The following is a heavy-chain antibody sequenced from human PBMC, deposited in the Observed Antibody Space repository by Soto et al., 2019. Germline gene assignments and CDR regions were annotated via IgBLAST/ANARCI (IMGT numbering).Heavy chain of an antibody. CDR3: ARGGDSVVATIPFDY. CDR2: IYYSGST. Sequence: QVQLQESGPGLVKPSETLSLTCTVSGGSISSYYWSWIRQPPGKGLEWIGYIYYSGSTNYNPSLKSRVTISVDTSKNQCSLKLSSVTAADTAVYYCARGGDSVVATIPFDYWGQGTLVTVSS. J-gene: IGHJ4*02. D-gene: IGHD5-12*01. CDR1: GGSISSYY. V-gene: IGHV4-59*01.